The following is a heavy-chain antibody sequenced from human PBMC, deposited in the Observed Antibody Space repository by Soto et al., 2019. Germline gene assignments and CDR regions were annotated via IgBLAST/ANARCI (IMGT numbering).Heavy chain of an antibody. CDR1: GGSVSSGDYY. D-gene: IGHD2-21*01. Sequence: KSSEILSLTCTVSGGSVSSGDYYWTWIRQTPGMRLEWIGYIYYIGTADYTPTLLIRDTMSVDKAKNQSSLKMGFVTAVDTAVYYCASMHNGTLYRGAYNFWCQVTIVTVS. CDR2: IYYIGTA. J-gene: IGHJ3*01. CDR3: ASMHNGTLYRGAYNF. V-gene: IGHV4-30-4*01.